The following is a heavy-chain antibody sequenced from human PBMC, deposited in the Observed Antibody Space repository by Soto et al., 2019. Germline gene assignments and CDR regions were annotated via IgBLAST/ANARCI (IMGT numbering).Heavy chain of an antibody. J-gene: IGHJ5*02. V-gene: IGHV5-10-1*01. Sequence: GESLKISCTGFGYTFTTFWISWVRQMPGKGLEWMGKIDPGDTYATYSPAFQGHVTISADKATSTAYLQWSSLKASDTAMYFCARIYCTTTTCDSWFDPWGQGTLVTVSS. CDR3: ARIYCTTTTCDSWFDP. CDR2: IDPGDTYA. D-gene: IGHD2-2*01. CDR1: GYTFTTFW.